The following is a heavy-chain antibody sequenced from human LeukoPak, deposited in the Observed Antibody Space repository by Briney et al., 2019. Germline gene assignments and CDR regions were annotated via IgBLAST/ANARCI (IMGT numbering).Heavy chain of an antibody. CDR3: ARRFGESKYYYYYYMDV. CDR2: INPNSGGT. V-gene: IGHV1-2*02. J-gene: IGHJ6*03. CDR1: GYTFTGYY. D-gene: IGHD3-10*01. Sequence: ASVKVSCKASGYTFTGYYMHWVRQAPGQGLEWMGWINPNSGGTDYVQKFHGRVTMTRDTSISTAYMEQSRLRSDDTAVYYCARRFGESKYYYYYYMDVWGKGTTVTISS.